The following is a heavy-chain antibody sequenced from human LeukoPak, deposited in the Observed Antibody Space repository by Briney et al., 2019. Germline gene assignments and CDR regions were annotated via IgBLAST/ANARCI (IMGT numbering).Heavy chain of an antibody. CDR1: GFTFSDYY. Sequence: GGSLRLSCAASGFTFSDYYMSWIRQAPGKGLEWVSYISSSGSTIYYADSVKGRFTISRDNAKNSLYLQMNSLRAEDTAVYYCARVSVVLTMYYFDYWGQGTLVTVSS. CDR2: ISSSGSTI. V-gene: IGHV3-11*01. CDR3: ARVSVVLTMYYFDY. J-gene: IGHJ4*02. D-gene: IGHD1-14*01.